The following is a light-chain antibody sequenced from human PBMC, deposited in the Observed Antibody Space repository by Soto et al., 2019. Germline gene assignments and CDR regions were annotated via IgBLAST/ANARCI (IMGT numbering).Light chain of an antibody. CDR1: QSVSSSY. CDR2: GAS. CDR3: QQYGSSPPWYT. J-gene: IGKJ2*01. V-gene: IGKV3-20*01. Sequence: EIVLTQSPGTLSLSPGERATLSCRASQSVSSSYLAWYQQKPGQAPRLLIYGASSRATGIPDRFSGSGSGTGLTLTISRLEPEDFAVYYCQQYGSSPPWYTFGQGTKLEIK.